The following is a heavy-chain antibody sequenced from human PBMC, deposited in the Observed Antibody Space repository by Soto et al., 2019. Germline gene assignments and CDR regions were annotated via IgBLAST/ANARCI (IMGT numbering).Heavy chain of an antibody. CDR1: GGSFSGYY. V-gene: IGHV4-34*01. Sequence: PSETLSLTCAVYGGSFSGYYWSWIRQPPGKGLEWIGEINHSGSTNYNPSLKSRVTISVDTSKNQFSLKLSSVTAADTAVYYCARRGNYIVIMVYAIGYFDCWGQGTLVTVYS. CDR3: ARRGNYIVIMVYAIGYFDC. J-gene: IGHJ4*02. CDR2: INHSGST. D-gene: IGHD2-8*01.